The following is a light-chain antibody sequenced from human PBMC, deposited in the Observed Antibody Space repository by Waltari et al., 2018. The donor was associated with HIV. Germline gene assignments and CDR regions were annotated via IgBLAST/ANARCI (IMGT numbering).Light chain of an antibody. CDR2: ANS. CDR3: QSYDSSLSGWV. J-gene: IGLJ3*02. V-gene: IGLV1-40*01. CDR1: SSNIGSGYD. Sequence: QSVLTQPPSVSGAPGQRVTIPCSGSSSNIGSGYDVHWYQQLPGTAPNLLIYANSNRPSGVPDRFSGSKSGTSASLAITGLQAEDEADYYCQSYDSSLSGWVFGGGTKLTVL.